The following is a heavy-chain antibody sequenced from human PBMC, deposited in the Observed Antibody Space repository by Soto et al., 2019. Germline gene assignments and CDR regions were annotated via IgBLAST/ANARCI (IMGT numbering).Heavy chain of an antibody. D-gene: IGHD3-10*01. CDR1: GFTFSSYA. J-gene: IGHJ6*02. CDR2: ISGSGGST. Sequence: GGSLRLSCAASGFTFSSYAMSWVRPAPGEGVEWVSAISGSGGSTYYADSVKGRFTISRDNSKNTLYLQMNSLRAEDTAVYYCAKDLITMVRGVMSYYYGMDVWGQGTTVTVSS. V-gene: IGHV3-23*01. CDR3: AKDLITMVRGVMSYYYGMDV.